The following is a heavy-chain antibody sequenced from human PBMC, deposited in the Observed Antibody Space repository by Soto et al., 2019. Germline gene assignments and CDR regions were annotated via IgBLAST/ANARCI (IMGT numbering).Heavy chain of an antibody. V-gene: IGHV1-69*13. CDR2: IIPIFGTA. Sequence: SVKVSCKASGGTFSSYAISWVRQAPGQGLEWMGGIIPIFGTANYAQKFQGRVTITADESTSTAYMELSSLRSEDTAVYYCARGYDFWSGSSQNYYYYGMDVWG. J-gene: IGHJ6*02. CDR1: GGTFSSYA. D-gene: IGHD3-3*01. CDR3: ARGYDFWSGSSQNYYYYGMDV.